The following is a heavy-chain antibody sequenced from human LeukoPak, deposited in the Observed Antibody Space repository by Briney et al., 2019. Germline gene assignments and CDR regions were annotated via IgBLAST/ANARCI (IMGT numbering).Heavy chain of an antibody. CDR3: ATKADGGYDLYFDY. J-gene: IGHJ4*02. D-gene: IGHD5-12*01. Sequence: SETLSLTCTVSGGSISSYYWSWIRQPPGKGLEWIGYIYYSGSTNYNPSLKSRVTISVDTPKNQFSLKLSSVTAADTAVYYCATKADGGYDLYFDYWGQGTLVTVSS. CDR2: IYYSGST. CDR1: GGSISSYY. V-gene: IGHV4-59*01.